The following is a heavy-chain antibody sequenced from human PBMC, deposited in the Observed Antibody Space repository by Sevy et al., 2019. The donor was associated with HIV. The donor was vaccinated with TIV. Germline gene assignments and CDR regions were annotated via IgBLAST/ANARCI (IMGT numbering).Heavy chain of an antibody. CDR1: GFSFSYYG. D-gene: IGHD1-26*01. J-gene: IGHJ6*02. V-gene: IGHV3-30*18. CDR2: ISHDGINE. CDR3: ANAYSGSYSHSYLYALDV. Sequence: GGSLRLSCIGSGFSFSYYGIHWVRQSPGKGLDWVALISHDGINEYYADSVKGRFTISRDNSKNTVYLEMNSLRNEDMAIYFCANAYSGSYSHSYLYALDVWGQGTTVTVSS.